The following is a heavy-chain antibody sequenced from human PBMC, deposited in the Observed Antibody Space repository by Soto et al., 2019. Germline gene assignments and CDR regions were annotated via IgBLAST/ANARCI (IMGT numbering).Heavy chain of an antibody. D-gene: IGHD3-10*01. J-gene: IGHJ5*02. V-gene: IGHV4-30-2*01. CDR2: IYHSGST. CDR1: GGSISSGGYS. CDR3: ARAAILWFGELLGVSWFDP. Sequence: SETLSLTCAVSGGSISSGGYSWSWIRQPPGKGLEWIGYIYHSGSTYYNPSLKSRVTISADRSKNQFSLKLSSVTAADTAVYYCARAAILWFGELLGVSWFDPWGQGTLVTVSS.